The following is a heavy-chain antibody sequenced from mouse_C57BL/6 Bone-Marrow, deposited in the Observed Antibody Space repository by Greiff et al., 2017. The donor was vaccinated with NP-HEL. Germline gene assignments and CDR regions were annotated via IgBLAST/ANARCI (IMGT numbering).Heavy chain of an antibody. V-gene: IGHV1-55*01. CDR2: IYPGSGST. CDR3: ARGGDDSCDFDY. CDR1: GYTFTSYW. D-gene: IGHD1-1*01. J-gene: IGHJ2*01. Sequence: VQLQQPGAELVKPGASVKMSCKASGYTFTSYWITWVKQRPGQGLEWIGDIYPGSGSTNYNEKFKSKATLTVDTSSSTAYMQLSSLTSEDSAVYYCARGGDDSCDFDYWGQGTTLTVSS.